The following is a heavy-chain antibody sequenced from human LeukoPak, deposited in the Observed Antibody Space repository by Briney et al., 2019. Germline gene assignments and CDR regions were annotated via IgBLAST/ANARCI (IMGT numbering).Heavy chain of an antibody. CDR3: ARVVRGVTADYFDY. D-gene: IGHD3-10*01. J-gene: IGHJ4*02. V-gene: IGHV3-66*01. CDR1: GFTVSSNY. CDR2: IYSGGST. Sequence: TGGSLRLSCAATGFTVSSNYMSWVRQAPGKGPEWVSVIYSGGSTYYADSVKGRFTISRDNSKNTLYLQMNSLRAEDTAVYYCARVVRGVTADYFDYWGQGTLVTVSS.